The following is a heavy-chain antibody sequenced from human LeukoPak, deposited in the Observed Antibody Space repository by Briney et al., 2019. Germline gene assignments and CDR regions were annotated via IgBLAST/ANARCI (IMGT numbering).Heavy chain of an antibody. Sequence: PGGSLTLSCAASGFTFSSYGMHWVRQAPAKGLERMAVISYDGSNKYYADSVKARFTISRDNSKNTLYLQMNSLRAEDTAVYYCAKFGGWGSTYYYYYMDVWGKGTTVTVSS. J-gene: IGHJ6*03. CDR2: ISYDGSNK. D-gene: IGHD3-10*01. V-gene: IGHV3-30*18. CDR3: AKFGGWGSTYYYYYMDV. CDR1: GFTFSSYG.